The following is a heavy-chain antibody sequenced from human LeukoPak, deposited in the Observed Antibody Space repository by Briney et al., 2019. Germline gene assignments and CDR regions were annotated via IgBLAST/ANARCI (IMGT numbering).Heavy chain of an antibody. J-gene: IGHJ5*02. V-gene: IGHV1-2*02. D-gene: IGHD4-17*01. CDR2: INPNSGGT. Sequence: ASVKVSCKASGYTFTGYYMHWVRQAPGQGLEWMGWINPNSGGTNYAQKFQGRVTMTRDTSISTVYMELSRLRSDDTAVYYCARPLDYGDYLWGQGTLVTVSS. CDR1: GYTFTGYY. CDR3: ARPLDYGDYL.